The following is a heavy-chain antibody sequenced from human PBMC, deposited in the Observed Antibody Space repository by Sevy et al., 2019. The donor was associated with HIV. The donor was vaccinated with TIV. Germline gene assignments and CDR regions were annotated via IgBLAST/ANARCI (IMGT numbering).Heavy chain of an antibody. CDR3: ARAGYGDYVKNVGGFDY. D-gene: IGHD4-17*01. V-gene: IGHV3-7*01. CDR1: GFTFSSYW. J-gene: IGHJ4*02. Sequence: GGSLRLSCAASGFTFSSYWMSWVRQAPGKGLEWVANIKQDGSEKYYVDSVKGRFTISRDNAKNSLYLQMNSLRAEDKAVYYCARAGYGDYVKNVGGFDYWGPGTLVTVSS. CDR2: IKQDGSEK.